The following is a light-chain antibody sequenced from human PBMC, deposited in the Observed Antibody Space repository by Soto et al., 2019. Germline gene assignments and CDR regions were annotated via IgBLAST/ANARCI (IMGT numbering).Light chain of an antibody. CDR1: QSVLYSSTNKNY. J-gene: IGKJ2*01. V-gene: IGKV4-1*01. CDR3: QQYYSTPYT. CDR2: WPS. Sequence: IVMTQSPDSLAVSLGEMATINCKSSQSVLYSSTNKNYLAWYQQKPGQPPKLLIYWPSTRESGVPERFSGRGSGTDFTLTLSSLKAEYVAVYYCQQYYSTPYTFVQGTKLVIK.